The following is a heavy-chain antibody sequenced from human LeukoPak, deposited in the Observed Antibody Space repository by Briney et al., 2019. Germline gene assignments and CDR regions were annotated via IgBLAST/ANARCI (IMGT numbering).Heavy chain of an antibody. J-gene: IGHJ4*02. CDR3: ASYDFWSGNPDH. Sequence: PSETLSLTCTVSGGSISSGNHYWSWIRQPAGKGLEWIGRISTSGSTNYNPSLKSRVTISVDTSKNQFSLKLSAVTAADTAVYYCASYDFWSGNPDHWGQGTLVTVSS. CDR1: GGSISSGNHY. CDR2: ISTSGST. V-gene: IGHV4-61*02. D-gene: IGHD3-3*01.